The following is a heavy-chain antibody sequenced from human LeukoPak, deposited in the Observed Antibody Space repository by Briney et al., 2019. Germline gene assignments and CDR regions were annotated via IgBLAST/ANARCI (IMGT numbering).Heavy chain of an antibody. D-gene: IGHD1-14*01. CDR3: ARAPEYGLYYFDY. CDR1: GGSFSGYY. V-gene: IGHV4-34*01. J-gene: IGHJ4*02. Sequence: SETLSLTCAVYGGSFSGYYWSWIRQPPGKGLEWIGSIYYSGSTYDNPSLKSRVTISVDTSKDQFSLKLTSVTAADTAVYYCARAPEYGLYYFDYWGQGALVTVSS. CDR2: IYYSGST.